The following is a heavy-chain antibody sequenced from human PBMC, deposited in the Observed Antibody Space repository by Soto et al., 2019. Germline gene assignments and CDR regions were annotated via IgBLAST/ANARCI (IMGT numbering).Heavy chain of an antibody. CDR3: AREGGGYTYGSPYYDIDV. Sequence: PGGSLRLSCAASGFTFSSYGMHWVRQAPGKGLEGVAVISSDGSKKYYADSVKSRFTISRDNSKYTLYLQMNSLRVEDTAVYYCAREGGGYTYGSPYYDIDVWGQGTTVTVSS. V-gene: IGHV3-30-3*01. D-gene: IGHD5-18*01. CDR2: ISSDGSKK. J-gene: IGHJ6*02. CDR1: GFTFSSYG.